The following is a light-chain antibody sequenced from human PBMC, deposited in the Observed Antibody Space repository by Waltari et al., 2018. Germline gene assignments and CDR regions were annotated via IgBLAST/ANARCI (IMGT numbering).Light chain of an antibody. J-gene: IGLJ1*01. CDR1: SSDVGGFDY. Sequence: HSALTQPPAASGSPGPSVNISCTGTSSDVGGFDYVSWYQQHPGKAPKLIISEVTKRPSGVPDRFSGSKSGNTASLTVSGLQADDEADYYCSSFAGSNNYVFGTGTKVTVL. CDR3: SSFAGSNNYV. V-gene: IGLV2-8*01. CDR2: EVT.